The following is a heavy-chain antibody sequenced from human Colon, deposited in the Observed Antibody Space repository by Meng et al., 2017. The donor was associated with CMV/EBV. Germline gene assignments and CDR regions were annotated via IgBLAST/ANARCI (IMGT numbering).Heavy chain of an antibody. Sequence: ASVKVSCKSSGYSFTDFYIHCVRQAPGQGLEWMGVINPSSGSTIYAQEFQGRLSMTRDTSTNTVYMELNSLRFEDTAVYYCARDHCSSTSCYWPYYYYYGMDVWGQGTTVTVSS. CDR2: INPSSGST. J-gene: IGHJ6*02. CDR1: GYSFTDFY. CDR3: ARDHCSSTSCYWPYYYYYGMDV. V-gene: IGHV1-46*01. D-gene: IGHD2-2*01.